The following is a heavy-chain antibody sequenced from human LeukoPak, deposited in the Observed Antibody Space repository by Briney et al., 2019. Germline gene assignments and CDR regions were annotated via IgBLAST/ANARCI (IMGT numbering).Heavy chain of an antibody. CDR1: GGSISSGGYY. CDR3: AGARYSSSWYPHAFDI. Sequence: SETLSLTCAVSGGSISSGGYYWSWIRQHPGKGLEWIGYIYYSGSTYYNPSLKSRVTISVDTSKNQFSLKLSSVTAADTAVYYCAGARYSSSWYPHAFDIWGQGTMVTVSS. V-gene: IGHV4-31*11. J-gene: IGHJ3*02. CDR2: IYYSGST. D-gene: IGHD6-13*01.